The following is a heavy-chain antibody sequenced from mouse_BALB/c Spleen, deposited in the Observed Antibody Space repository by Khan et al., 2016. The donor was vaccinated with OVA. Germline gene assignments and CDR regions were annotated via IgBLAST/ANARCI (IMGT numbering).Heavy chain of an antibody. CDR1: GYSFTNYW. CDR3: ARGGSTTGYFDY. D-gene: IGHD1-1*01. V-gene: IGHV1-87*01. J-gene: IGHJ2*01. Sequence: QVQLKESGAELARPGASVKLSCKASGYSFTNYWMQWVKQRPGQGLEWIGTIYPGNGDTRYTQNFKGKATLTAEKYSNTAYMQLSSLASEDSAVYYCARGGSTTGYFDYWGLGTTLTVSS. CDR2: IYPGNGDT.